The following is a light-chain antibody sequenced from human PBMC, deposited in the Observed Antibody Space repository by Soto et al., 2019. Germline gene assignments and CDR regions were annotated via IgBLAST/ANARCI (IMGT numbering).Light chain of an antibody. V-gene: IGLV2-14*03. CDR1: SSDICAYNY. Sequence: QSVLTQPASVSGSPGQSITISCTGTSSDICAYNYVSWYQQHPGKAPKLMLYDVTNRPSGVSNRFSGSKSGNTASLNISGLQAEDEDDYYCNSWTTSTTMIFGGGTKVTVL. CDR2: DVT. J-gene: IGLJ2*01. CDR3: NSWTTSTTMI.